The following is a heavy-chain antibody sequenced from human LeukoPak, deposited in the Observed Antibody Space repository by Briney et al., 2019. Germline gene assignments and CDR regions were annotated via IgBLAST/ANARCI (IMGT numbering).Heavy chain of an antibody. CDR1: GYTFTSYG. CDR2: ISAYNGNT. J-gene: IGHJ5*02. V-gene: IGHV1-18*01. Sequence: ASVKVSCKASGYTFTSYGISWVRQAPGQGLEWMGWISAYNGNTNYAQKLQGRVTMTTDTSTSTAYMELRSLRSDDTAVYYCAGSEGYCSGGSCLGGWFDPWGQGTLVTVSS. CDR3: AGSEGYCSGGSCLGGWFDP. D-gene: IGHD2-15*01.